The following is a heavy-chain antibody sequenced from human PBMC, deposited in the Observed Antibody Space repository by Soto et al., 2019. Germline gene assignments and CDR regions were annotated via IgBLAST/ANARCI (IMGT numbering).Heavy chain of an antibody. V-gene: IGHV3-33*01. CDR2: VWYDGTNK. Sequence: QVQLVESGGGVVQPGGSLRLSCAASGFIFKNFGMHWDRQAPGKGLEWLAVVWYDGTNKYYAESLKGRLSISRDNSKNKLYLEMERLRVEDTAVYYCVRDGDLAGVTPPKNYAMDVWGQGATVSVSS. CDR3: VRDGDLAGVTPPKNYAMDV. D-gene: IGHD3-10*01. J-gene: IGHJ6*02. CDR1: GFIFKNFG.